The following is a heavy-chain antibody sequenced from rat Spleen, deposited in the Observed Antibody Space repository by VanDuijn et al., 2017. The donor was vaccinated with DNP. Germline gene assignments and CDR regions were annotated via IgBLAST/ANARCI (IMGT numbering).Heavy chain of an antibody. CDR3: TTGVAKN. J-gene: IGHJ2*01. D-gene: IGHD1-3*01. CDR2: ITNSGGST. CDR1: GFTFSNYG. Sequence: EVQLVESGGGLVQPGRSLKLSCAASGFTFSNYGMAWVRQAPTKGLEWVASITNSGGSTYYRDSVKGRFTISRDNAKSTLYLQMDSLRSEDTATYYCTTGVAKNWGQGVMVTVSS. V-gene: IGHV5-27*01.